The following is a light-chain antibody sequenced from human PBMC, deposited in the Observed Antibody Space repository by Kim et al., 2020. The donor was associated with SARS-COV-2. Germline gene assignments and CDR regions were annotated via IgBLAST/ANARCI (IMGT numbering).Light chain of an antibody. V-gene: IGLV3-1*01. CDR1: KLQNKY. CDR2: HHR. Sequence: VFPGLTATITCSGDKLQNKYVSWYQKKPGLSPVLVLFHHRRRPSGIPARFSGASSANTATLTISGNQAMDEAEYYCQAWDMSSYVVFGGGTQLTVL. J-gene: IGLJ2*01. CDR3: QAWDMSSYVV.